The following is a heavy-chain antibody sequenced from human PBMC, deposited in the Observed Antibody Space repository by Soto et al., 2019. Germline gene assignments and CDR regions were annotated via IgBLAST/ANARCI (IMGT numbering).Heavy chain of an antibody. Sequence: GGSLRLSCVTSGFTFSRNTMNWVRQAPGKGLEWVASITSSGSYVYYADSVKGRFSASRDNAKNSLSLQMDSLRPDDTAIYFCVKDEGIEAMDVWGQGTTLTVSS. V-gene: IGHV3-21*01. CDR1: GFTFSRNT. D-gene: IGHD3-3*02. J-gene: IGHJ6*02. CDR3: VKDEGIEAMDV. CDR2: ITSSGSYV.